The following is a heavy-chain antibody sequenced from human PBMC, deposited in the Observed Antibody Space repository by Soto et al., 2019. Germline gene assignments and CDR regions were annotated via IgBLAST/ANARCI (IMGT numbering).Heavy chain of an antibody. CDR3: AHPRGYGVFDAVDI. Sequence: XGSRRLSCAASGFIFITYDIDWVRQAPGKGLEYVSAISGSGGSTYYAESVRGRFTISRDNSINTLYLQMSRLRTEDTAVYYCAHPRGYGVFDAVDIWGQGTMVTV. J-gene: IGHJ3*02. CDR2: ISGSGGST. CDR1: GFIFITYD. D-gene: IGHD4-17*01. V-gene: IGHV3-23*01.